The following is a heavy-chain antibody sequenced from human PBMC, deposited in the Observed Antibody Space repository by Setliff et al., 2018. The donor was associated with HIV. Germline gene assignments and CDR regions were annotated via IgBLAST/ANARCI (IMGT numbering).Heavy chain of an antibody. CDR1: GFAFSSHQ. D-gene: IGHD1-26*01. J-gene: IGHJ4*02. CDR2: IRQDGTET. CDR3: ARWGSGSYERVFDY. V-gene: IGHV3-7*01. Sequence: GGSLRLSCAASGFAFSSHQMSWVRQAPGKGLEWVAKIRQDGTETLYVDSVKGRFTISRDNANNLVYLQMNSLRVEDTAVYFCARWGSGSYERVFDYWGQGTLVTVSS.